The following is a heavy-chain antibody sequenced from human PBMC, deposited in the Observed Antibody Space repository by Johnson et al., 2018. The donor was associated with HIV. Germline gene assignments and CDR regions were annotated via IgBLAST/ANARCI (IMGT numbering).Heavy chain of an antibody. D-gene: IGHD3-3*01. J-gene: IGHJ3*02. CDR3: AKLTIFGVVPPNEGDAFDI. V-gene: IGHV3-30*04. Sequence: QVLLVESGGGVVQPGRSLRLSCAASGFTFSSYAMHWVRQAPGKGLEWVAVISYDGSYKSYADSVQGRFTISRDNSKNTLYLQMPSPRAEDTDVYYCAKLTIFGVVPPNEGDAFDIWGQGTMVTVSS. CDR2: ISYDGSYK. CDR1: GFTFSSYA.